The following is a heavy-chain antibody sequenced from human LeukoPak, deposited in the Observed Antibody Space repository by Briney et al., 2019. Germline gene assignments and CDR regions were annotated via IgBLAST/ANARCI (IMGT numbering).Heavy chain of an antibody. CDR3: ARLGSQLSEYYYGMDV. D-gene: IGHD1-1*01. CDR1: GGSISSYN. V-gene: IGHV4-59*08. CDR2: IYYSGST. Sequence: SETLSLTCTVSGGSISSYNWSWIRQPPAKGLEWIGYIYYSGSTNYNPSLTSRGTISVDTSKNQFSLKLSSVTAADTAVYYCARLGSQLSEYYYGMDVWGQGTTVTVSS. J-gene: IGHJ6*02.